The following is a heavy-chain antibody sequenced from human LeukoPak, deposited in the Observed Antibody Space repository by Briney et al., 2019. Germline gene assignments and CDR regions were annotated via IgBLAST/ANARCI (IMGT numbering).Heavy chain of an antibody. V-gene: IGHV4-59*01. D-gene: IGHD3-3*01. Sequence: SETLSLTCTVSGGSISSYYWSWIRQPPGKGLEWIGYIYYSGSTNYNPSLKSRVTISVDTSKNQFSLKLSSVTAADTAVYYCAVTYYDFWSGYFYLDYWGQGTLVTVSS. CDR3: AVTYYDFWSGYFYLDY. J-gene: IGHJ4*02. CDR2: IYYSGST. CDR1: GGSISSYY.